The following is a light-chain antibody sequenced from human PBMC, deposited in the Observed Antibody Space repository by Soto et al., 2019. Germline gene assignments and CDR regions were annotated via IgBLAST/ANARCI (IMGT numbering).Light chain of an antibody. V-gene: IGKV3-20*01. CDR2: GAS. J-gene: IGKJ1*01. CDR3: QQYGSLPRERT. CDR1: QSVSSSY. Sequence: EIVLTQSPGTLSLSPGERATLSCRASQSVSSSYLAWYQQKPGQAPRLLIYGASSRATGIPDRFSGSGSGTDFTLTISRLEPEDFAVYYCQQYGSLPRERTFGQGTKVEIK.